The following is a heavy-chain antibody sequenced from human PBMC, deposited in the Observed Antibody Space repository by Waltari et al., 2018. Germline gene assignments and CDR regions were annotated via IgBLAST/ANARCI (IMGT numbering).Heavy chain of an antibody. CDR1: GYTFTSYG. CDR3: ARVYCGGDCYPQDGFDP. J-gene: IGHJ5*02. V-gene: IGHV1-18*01. CDR2: ISAYNGNT. D-gene: IGHD2-21*02. Sequence: QVQLVQSGAEVKKPGASVKVSCKVSGYTFTSYGISWVRQAPGQGLEWMGWISAYNGNTNYAQKLQGRVTMTTDTSTSTAYMELRSLRSDDTAVYYCARVYCGGDCYPQDGFDPWGQGTLVTVSS.